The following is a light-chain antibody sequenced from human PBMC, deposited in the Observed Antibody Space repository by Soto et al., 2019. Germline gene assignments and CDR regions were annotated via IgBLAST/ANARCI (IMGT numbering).Light chain of an antibody. Sequence: EIMLAQPLVALSLSTEERATNSYRVSQSVSSYLAWYQQKPGQAPRLLIYDASNRATGIPARFSGSGSGTDFTLTISSLEPEDFAVYYCQQRSNWPRTFGQGTKV. J-gene: IGKJ1*01. CDR3: QQRSNWPRT. CDR2: DAS. V-gene: IGKV3-11*01. CDR1: QSVSSY.